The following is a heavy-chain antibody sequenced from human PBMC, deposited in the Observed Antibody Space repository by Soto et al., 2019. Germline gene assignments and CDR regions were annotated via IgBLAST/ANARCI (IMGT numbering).Heavy chain of an antibody. CDR3: ARTRGYCSSTSCPYYYYGMDV. Sequence: ASVKVACKASGYTFTSYDMHWVRQAPGQGLEWMGIINPSGGSTSYAQKFQGRVTMTRDTSTSTVYMELSSLRSEDTAVYYCARTRGYCSSTSCPYYYYGMDVWGQGTTVTVSS. D-gene: IGHD2-2*01. CDR2: INPSGGST. CDR1: GYTFTSYD. V-gene: IGHV1-46*01. J-gene: IGHJ6*02.